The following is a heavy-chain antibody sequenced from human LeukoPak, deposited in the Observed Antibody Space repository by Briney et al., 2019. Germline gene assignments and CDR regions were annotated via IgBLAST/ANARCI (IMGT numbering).Heavy chain of an antibody. CDR1: GFTFSSYA. V-gene: IGHV3-7*01. Sequence: GGSLRLSCAASGFTFSSYAMSWVRQAPGKGLEWVANINQDGNERYYVDSVKGRFTISRDNARNSLFLEMNSLRAEDTAVYYCATDYSKSGYWGQGTLVTVSS. CDR2: INQDGNER. CDR3: ATDYSKSGY. D-gene: IGHD4-11*01. J-gene: IGHJ4*02.